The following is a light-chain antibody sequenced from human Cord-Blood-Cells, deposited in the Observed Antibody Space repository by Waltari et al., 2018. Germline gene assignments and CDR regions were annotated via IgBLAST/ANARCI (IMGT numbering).Light chain of an antibody. J-gene: IGKJ2*01. CDR1: QGVLYSSNNKNY. V-gene: IGKV4-1*01. CDR3: QQYYSTPYT. CDR2: WAS. Sequence: DIVMTQSPDSLAVSLGETATINCKSSQGVLYSSNNKNYLAWYQQKPGQPPKLLIYWASTRESGVPDRFSGSGSGTEFTLTISNLQAEDVAVYYCQQYYSTPYTFGQGTNLEIK.